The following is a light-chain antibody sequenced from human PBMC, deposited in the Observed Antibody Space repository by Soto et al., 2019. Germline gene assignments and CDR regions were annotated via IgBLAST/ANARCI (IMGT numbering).Light chain of an antibody. V-gene: IGKV3-15*01. J-gene: IGKJ4*01. CDR3: QQYYHWPLT. Sequence: EIVMTQSPATLSVSPGQRVTLSCRASQSISSTLAWFQHKPGQSPRLLIYAASTRATGIPARFSGGGSGTEFTLTISSLQPGDFAVYYCQQYYHWPLTFGGGTKVEIK. CDR1: QSISST. CDR2: AAS.